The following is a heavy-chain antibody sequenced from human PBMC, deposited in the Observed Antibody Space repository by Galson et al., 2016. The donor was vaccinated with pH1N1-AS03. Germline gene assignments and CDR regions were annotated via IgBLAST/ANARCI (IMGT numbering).Heavy chain of an antibody. J-gene: IGHJ4*02. Sequence: SLRLSCAASGFTLRNYWMHWVRQAPGGGLVWVSRINTDEAKTYYADSVEGRFAISRDIAKNTVYLQMNSLGPEDTAVYYWARGIPGDAVGLDSWGQGTLVTVSS. D-gene: IGHD7-27*01. CDR1: GFTLRNYW. CDR3: ARGIPGDAVGLDS. V-gene: IGHV3-74*01. CDR2: INTDEAKT.